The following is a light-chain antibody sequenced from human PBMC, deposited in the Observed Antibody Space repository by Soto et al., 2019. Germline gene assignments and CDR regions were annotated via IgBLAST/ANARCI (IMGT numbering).Light chain of an antibody. J-gene: IGKJ2*01. CDR1: QSVFYNSNNKNY. CDR3: QQCFRLHHL. CDR2: WAS. Sequence: DIVMTQSPDSLAVSLGETATITCKSSQSVFYNSNNKNYLAWYQQKPGQPPKLLIYWASTRESGVPDRFSGGGSGTDFTLTITSLQAEDVAVYYCQQCFRLHHLFGQGTKLEIK. V-gene: IGKV4-1*01.